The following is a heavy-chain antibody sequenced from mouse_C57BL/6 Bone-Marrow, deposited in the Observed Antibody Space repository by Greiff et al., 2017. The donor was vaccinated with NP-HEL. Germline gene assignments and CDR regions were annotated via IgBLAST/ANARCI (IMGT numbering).Heavy chain of an antibody. V-gene: IGHV2-9-1*01. J-gene: IGHJ2*01. CDR1: GFSLTSYA. Sequence: VNLVESGPGLVAPSQSLSITCTVSGFSLTSYAISWVRQPPGKGLEWLGVIWTGGGTNYNSALKSRLSISKDNSKSQVFLKMNSLQTDDTARYYCARNYDGYYPFFDYWGQGTTLTVSS. CDR2: IWTGGGT. D-gene: IGHD2-3*01. CDR3: ARNYDGYYPFFDY.